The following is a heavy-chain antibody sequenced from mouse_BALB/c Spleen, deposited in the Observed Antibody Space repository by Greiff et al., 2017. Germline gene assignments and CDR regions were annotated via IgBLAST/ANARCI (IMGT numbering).Heavy chain of an antibody. D-gene: IGHD4-1*01. V-gene: IGHV1-12*01. Sequence: QVQLQQPGAELVKPGASVKMSCKASGYTFTSYNMHWVKQTPGQGLEWIGAIYPGNGDTSYNQKFKGKATLTADKSSSTAYMQLSSLTSEDSAVYYCARWEVLDYWGQGTTLTVSS. CDR1: GYTFTSYN. CDR3: ARWEVLDY. CDR2: IYPGNGDT. J-gene: IGHJ2*01.